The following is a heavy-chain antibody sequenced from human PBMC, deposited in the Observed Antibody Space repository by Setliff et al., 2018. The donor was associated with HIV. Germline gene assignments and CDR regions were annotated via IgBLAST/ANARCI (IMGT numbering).Heavy chain of an antibody. V-gene: IGHV4-31*03. CDR1: GGTIASGGHY. D-gene: IGHD3-10*01. CDR3: ARAQMHRGVVAWSLYYFDY. J-gene: IGHJ4*02. Sequence: PSETLSLTCTVSGGTIASGGHYWSWIRQHPGKGLEWIGYIFYSGDTSYNPSLKSRLTLSLDMSKNQFSLTLRSVTAADRAVYYCARAQMHRGVVAWSLYYFDYWGQGALVTVSS. CDR2: IFYSGDT.